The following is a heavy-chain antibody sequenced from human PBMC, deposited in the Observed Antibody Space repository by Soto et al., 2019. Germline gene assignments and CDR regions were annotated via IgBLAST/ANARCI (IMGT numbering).Heavy chain of an antibody. J-gene: IGHJ6*03. V-gene: IGHV1-69*04. CDR1: GGTFSSYT. CDR2: IIPSLGIA. Sequence: SVKVSCKPSGGTFSSYTISWVRQAPGQGLEWMGRIIPSLGIANYAQKFQGRVTITADKSTSTAYMELSSLRSEDTAVYYCARDREYCSSTSCYYYYYYYMDVWGKGTTVTVSS. D-gene: IGHD2-2*01. CDR3: ARDREYCSSTSCYYYYYYYMDV.